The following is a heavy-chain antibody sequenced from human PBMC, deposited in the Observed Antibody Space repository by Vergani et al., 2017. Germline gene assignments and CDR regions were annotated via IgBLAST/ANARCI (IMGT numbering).Heavy chain of an antibody. J-gene: IGHJ4*02. CDR2: IYYSGST. Sequence: QVQLQESGPGLVKSSETLSLTCTVSGGSISSGDYYWSWIRQPPGKGLEWIGYIYYSGSTYYNPSLKSRVTISVDTSKNQFSLKLSSVTAADTAVYYCARVGRWELQAADYWGQGTLVTVSS. D-gene: IGHD1-26*01. V-gene: IGHV4-30-4*08. CDR3: ARVGRWELQAADY. CDR1: GGSISSGDYY.